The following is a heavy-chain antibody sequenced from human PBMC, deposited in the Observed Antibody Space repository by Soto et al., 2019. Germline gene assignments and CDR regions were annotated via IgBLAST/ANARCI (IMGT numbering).Heavy chain of an antibody. J-gene: IGHJ4*02. CDR2: ISYDGSNK. CDR1: GFTFSTYA. Sequence: GGSLRLSCAASGFTFSTYAMQWVRQAPGKGLEWVAVISYDGSNKYYADSVKGRFNISRDNSKNTLYLQMNSLRAEYTAVYYCARDRPSPYCSSTSCSSYFDYWGQGTLVTVSS. V-gene: IGHV3-30-3*01. D-gene: IGHD2-2*01. CDR3: ARDRPSPYCSSTSCSSYFDY.